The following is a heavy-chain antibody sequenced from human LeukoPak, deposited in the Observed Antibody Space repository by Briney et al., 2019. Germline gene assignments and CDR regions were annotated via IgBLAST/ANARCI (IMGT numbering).Heavy chain of an antibody. CDR1: GFTFSNYA. V-gene: IGHV3-30-3*01. J-gene: IGHJ3*02. CDR2: ILYDGTNK. Sequence: GGSLRLSCAASGFTFSNYATHWVRQAPGKGLEWVAVILYDGTNKYYADSVKGRFTISRDNSKNTMYLQMNSLRAEDTAMYYCARAPMSYDSSGFGGAFDIWGQGTMVTVSS. D-gene: IGHD3-22*01. CDR3: ARAPMSYDSSGFGGAFDI.